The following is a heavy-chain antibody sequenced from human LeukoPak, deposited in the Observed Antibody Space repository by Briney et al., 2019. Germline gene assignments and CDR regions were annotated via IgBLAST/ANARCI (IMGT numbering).Heavy chain of an antibody. D-gene: IGHD6-19*01. Sequence: GASVKVSCKASGYTFTDYYMHWVRQAPGQGLEWMGWIKPNSGGTNSAQKFQGRVTMTRDTSISTTYMELSRLSSDDTAVYFCARGLTYSSGWYYWFDPWGQGTLVTVSS. V-gene: IGHV1-2*02. CDR2: IKPNSGGT. CDR3: ARGLTYSSGWYYWFDP. CDR1: GYTFTDYY. J-gene: IGHJ5*02.